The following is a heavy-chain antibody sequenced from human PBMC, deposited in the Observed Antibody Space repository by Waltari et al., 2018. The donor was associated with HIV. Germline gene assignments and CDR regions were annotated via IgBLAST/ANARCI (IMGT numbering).Heavy chain of an antibody. CDR1: GGSLSSYY. Sequence: QVQLQESGPGLVKPSEALSLTCSLSGGSLSSYYWSWIRQPAGKGLEWIGRIYTTGSTNYKPSLESRITVSVDTSKNQFSLKLSSVTAADTAVYYCARTSIVGATSYYFDYWGQGTLVTVSS. V-gene: IGHV4-4*07. J-gene: IGHJ4*02. CDR2: IYTTGST. CDR3: ARTSIVGATSYYFDY. D-gene: IGHD1-26*01.